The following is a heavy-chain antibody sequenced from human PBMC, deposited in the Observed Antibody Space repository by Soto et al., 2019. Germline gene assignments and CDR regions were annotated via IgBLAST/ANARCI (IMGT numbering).Heavy chain of an antibody. D-gene: IGHD3-22*01. J-gene: IGHJ4*02. V-gene: IGHV1-69*06. CDR3: ASTAYYYDSSGWFFDY. Sequence: ASVKVSCKASGGTFSSYAISWVRQAPGQGLEWMGGIIPIFGTANYAQKFQGRVTITADKSTSTAYMELSSLRSEDTAVYYCASTAYYYDSSGWFFDYWGQGTLVTV. CDR1: GGTFSSYA. CDR2: IIPIFGTA.